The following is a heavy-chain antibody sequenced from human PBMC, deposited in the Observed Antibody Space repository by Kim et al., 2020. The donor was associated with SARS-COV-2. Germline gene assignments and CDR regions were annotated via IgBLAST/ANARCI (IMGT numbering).Heavy chain of an antibody. Sequence: SVKVSCKTSGGTFNTYAISWVRQAAGQGLEWMGGIIPIFETANYAQKFQGRVTITADESTRTAYMEVSSLRSEDTAVYYCAVNSDTNSWYGGDWGQGTLLTVSS. J-gene: IGHJ4*02. V-gene: IGHV1-69*13. D-gene: IGHD6-13*01. CDR2: IIPIFETA. CDR1: GGTFNTYA. CDR3: AVNSDTNSWYGGD.